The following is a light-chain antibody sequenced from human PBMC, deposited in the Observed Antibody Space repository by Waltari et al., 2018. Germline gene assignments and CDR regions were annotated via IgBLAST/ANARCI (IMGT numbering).Light chain of an antibody. J-gene: IGKJ2*03. Sequence: DIQMTQSPSTVSASVGDTITITCRARQSISNYLAWYQQKPGKAPKLLIYKASSSGSGVPSRFSGSGSGTEFTLTISSLQPDDFATYYCQQYNTYSSFGQGTKLEIK. CDR1: QSISNY. CDR3: QQYNTYSS. CDR2: KAS. V-gene: IGKV1-5*03.